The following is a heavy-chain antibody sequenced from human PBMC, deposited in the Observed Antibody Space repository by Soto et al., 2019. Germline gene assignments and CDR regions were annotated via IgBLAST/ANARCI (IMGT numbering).Heavy chain of an antibody. V-gene: IGHV1-18*01. D-gene: IGHD2-15*01. CDR2: INTSNDNK. Sequence: GASVKVSCKASGYTFTNYGISWVRQAPGEGLEWVGWINTSNDNKLYAQKLQGRLTLTTDTSTSTAYMDLTTLRSDDTAVYFCARDPGAASFDFWAQATLVTVSS. J-gene: IGHJ4*02. CDR3: ARDPGAASFDF. CDR1: GYTFTNYG.